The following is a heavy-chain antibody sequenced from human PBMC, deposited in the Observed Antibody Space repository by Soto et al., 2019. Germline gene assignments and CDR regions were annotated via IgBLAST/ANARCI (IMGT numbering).Heavy chain of an antibody. V-gene: IGHV5-51*01. D-gene: IGHD5-12*01. CDR2: IYPGDSDT. CDR3: ARMGGYKAEYFQH. Sequence: GESLKISCKGSGYSFTSYWIGWVRQIPGKGLEWMGIIYPGDSDTRYSPSFQGQVTISADKSISTAYLQWSSLKASDTAMYYCARMGGYKAEYFQHWGQGPLVTVSS. J-gene: IGHJ1*01. CDR1: GYSFTSYW.